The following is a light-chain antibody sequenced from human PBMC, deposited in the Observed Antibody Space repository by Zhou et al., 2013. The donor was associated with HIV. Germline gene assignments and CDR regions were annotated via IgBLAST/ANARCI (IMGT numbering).Light chain of an antibody. J-gene: IGKJ1*01. Sequence: DIQTTQSPSSLSASVGDRVTITCRASQGISNSLAWYQQKPGKAPKLLLYAASRLESGVPSRFSGSGSGTDYTLTISSLQPEDFATYYCQQYYSTPTWTFGQGTKVEIK. CDR3: QQYYSTPTWT. CDR1: QGISNS. CDR2: AAS. V-gene: IGKV1-NL1*01.